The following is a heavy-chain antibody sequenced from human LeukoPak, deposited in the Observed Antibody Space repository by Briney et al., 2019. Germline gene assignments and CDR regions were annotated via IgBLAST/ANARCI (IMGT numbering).Heavy chain of an antibody. D-gene: IGHD3-3*01. Sequence: ASVKVSCKASGYTFTSYGISWVRQAPGQGLEWMGWISAYNGNTNYAQKLQGRVTMTTDTSTSTACMELRSLRSDDTAVYYCARGNYDFWSGYYYCDYWGQGTLVTVSS. V-gene: IGHV1-18*01. J-gene: IGHJ4*02. CDR1: GYTFTSYG. CDR2: ISAYNGNT. CDR3: ARGNYDFWSGYYYCDY.